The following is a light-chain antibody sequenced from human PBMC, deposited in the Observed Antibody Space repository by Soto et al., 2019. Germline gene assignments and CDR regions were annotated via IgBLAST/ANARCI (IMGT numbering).Light chain of an antibody. CDR1: SSDVGGYNY. CDR3: SSYTTSNTRQIV. V-gene: IGLV2-14*03. CDR2: DVS. J-gene: IGLJ1*01. Sequence: QSVLTQPASVSGSPGQSITISCTGTSSDVGGYNYVSWYQHHPGKAPKLMIFDVSNRPSGVSNRFSGSKSGNTACLTISGLQPEDEADYYCSSYTTSNTRQIVFGTGTQLTVL.